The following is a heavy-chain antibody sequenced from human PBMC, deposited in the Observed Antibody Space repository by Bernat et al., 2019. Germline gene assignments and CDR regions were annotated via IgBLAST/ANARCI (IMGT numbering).Heavy chain of an antibody. D-gene: IGHD1-1*01. V-gene: IGHV3-23*01. Sequence: VQLLESGGGLVQPGGSLRLSCATSGFTFNKCAMSWVRQAPGRGLEWVSGISNSGDTTYYADSVTGRFTISRDYSKSSLYLQMNSLRAEDTAVYYCAKWSGTTIYYYGMDVWGQGTTVTVSS. J-gene: IGHJ6*02. CDR3: AKWSGTTIYYYGMDV. CDR2: ISNSGDTT. CDR1: GFTFNKCA.